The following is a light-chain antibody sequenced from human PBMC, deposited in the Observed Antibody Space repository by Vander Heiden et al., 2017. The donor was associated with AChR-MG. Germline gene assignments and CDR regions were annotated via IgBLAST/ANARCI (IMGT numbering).Light chain of an antibody. J-gene: IGKJ4*01. CDR2: AAS. V-gene: IGKV1-39*01. Sequence: DVQTTQSPSSLSASVGDRVTITCRASQSISSYLNWYQQKPGKAPKLLIYAASSLQSGVPSRFSGSGSGTDFTLTISRLQPEDFATYYCQQRDSTPLTFGGGTKVEIK. CDR3: QQRDSTPLT. CDR1: QSISSY.